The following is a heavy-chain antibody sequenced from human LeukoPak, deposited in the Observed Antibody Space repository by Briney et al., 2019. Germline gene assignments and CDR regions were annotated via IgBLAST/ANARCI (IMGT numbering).Heavy chain of an antibody. CDR1: GGTFSSYA. V-gene: IGHV1-69*05. CDR3: ARDVMSDGYNQGGPFDD. D-gene: IGHD5-24*01. J-gene: IGHJ4*02. CDR2: IIPIFGTA. Sequence: GASVKVSCKASGGTFSSYAVSWVRQAPGQGLEWVGGIIPIFGTANYAQKFQGRVTITTDESTTTAYMELSSLRSEDTAVYYCARDVMSDGYNQGGPFDDWGQGTLVTVSS.